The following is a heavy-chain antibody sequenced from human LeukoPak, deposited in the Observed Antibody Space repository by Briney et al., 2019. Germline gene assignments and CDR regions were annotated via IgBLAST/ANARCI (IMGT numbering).Heavy chain of an antibody. CDR1: GFTFSSYS. V-gene: IGHV3-48*02. J-gene: IGHJ6*02. D-gene: IGHD2-15*01. CDR2: ISSSSSTI. Sequence: GGSLRLSCAASGFTFSSYSMNWVRQAPGKGLEWVSYISSSSSTIYYADSVKGRFTISRDNAKNSLYLQMNSLRDEDTAVYYCARVDCSGGSCYSYYYYGMDVWGQGTTVTVSS. CDR3: ARVDCSGGSCYSYYYYGMDV.